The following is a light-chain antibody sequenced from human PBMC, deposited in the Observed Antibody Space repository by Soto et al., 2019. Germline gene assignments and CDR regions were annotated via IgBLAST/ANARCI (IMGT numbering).Light chain of an antibody. CDR2: DAS. J-gene: IGKJ1*01. CDR1: QSISSW. V-gene: IGKV1-5*01. CDR3: QQYNSFWT. Sequence: DIQMTQSPSTLSASVGDRVTITCRASQSISSWLAWYQQKPGKAPRLLIYDASDLERGVPSRFSGSRSGTEFTLTISYLQPDDLATYYCQQYNSFWTFGQGTKVEI.